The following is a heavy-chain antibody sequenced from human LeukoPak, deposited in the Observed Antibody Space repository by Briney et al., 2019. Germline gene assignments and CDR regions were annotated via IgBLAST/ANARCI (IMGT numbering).Heavy chain of an antibody. CDR2: INSGGSIT. CDR3: TRVGYIDEGIDY. Sequence: GGSLRLSCAASGFTFTTYWMHWVRQAPGKGLVWVSHINSGGSITSYADSVKGRFTISRDNAKNSLYLQMNSLRAEDTAIYYCTRVGYIDEGIDYWGQGTLVTVSS. D-gene: IGHD5-24*01. J-gene: IGHJ4*02. V-gene: IGHV3-74*01. CDR1: GFTFTTYW.